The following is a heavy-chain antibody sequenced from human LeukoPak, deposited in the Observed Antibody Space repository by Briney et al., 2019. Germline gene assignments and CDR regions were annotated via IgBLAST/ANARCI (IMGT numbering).Heavy chain of an antibody. CDR2: IKSKTDGETT. J-gene: IGHJ4*02. CDR3: TTDYYDYVWGSYRPDY. CDR1: GLTFSNAW. Sequence: GGSLRLSCAASGLTFSNAWMSWARQAPGQGLEWVARIKSKTDGETTDYAAPVKGRFTISRDDSKNTLYLQMNSLKTEDTAVYYCTTDYYDYVWGSYRPDYWGQGTLVTVSS. V-gene: IGHV3-15*01. D-gene: IGHD3-16*02.